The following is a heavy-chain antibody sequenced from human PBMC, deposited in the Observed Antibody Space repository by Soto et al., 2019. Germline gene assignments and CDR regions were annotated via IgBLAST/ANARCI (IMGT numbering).Heavy chain of an antibody. D-gene: IGHD6-13*01. CDR2: IYNSGST. Sequence: QVQLQESGPGLVKPSETLSLTCTVSGGSISSYYWSWIRQPPGKGLEWIGYIYNSGSTNYNPSLRCRVTISVDTSKHQYSLKLSSVTAADPAVYYCARGSTGYSSSWYRYWGQGTLVTVSS. J-gene: IGHJ4*02. CDR1: GGSISSYY. V-gene: IGHV4-59*08. CDR3: ARGSTGYSSSWYRY.